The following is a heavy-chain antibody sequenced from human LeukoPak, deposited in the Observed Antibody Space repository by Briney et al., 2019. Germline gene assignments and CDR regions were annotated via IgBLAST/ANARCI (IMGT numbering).Heavy chain of an antibody. J-gene: IGHJ3*02. V-gene: IGHV1-46*01. CDR2: IKPSGTDT. Sequence: ASVKVSCKASGYTFTSYAMHWVRQAPGQSLEWMGIIKPSGTDTKYAQKFQGRVFMTTDTSTSTVYMELSSLKSEDTAVYYCARVRDGYNDAYDIWGQGTMVIVSS. D-gene: IGHD5-24*01. CDR3: ARVRDGYNDAYDI. CDR1: GYTFTSYA.